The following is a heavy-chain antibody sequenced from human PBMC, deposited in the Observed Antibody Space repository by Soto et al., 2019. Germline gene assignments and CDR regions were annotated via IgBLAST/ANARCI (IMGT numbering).Heavy chain of an antibody. CDR2: FDPEDGET. J-gene: IGHJ4*02. CDR1: GCTLTELS. V-gene: IGHV1-24*01. Sequence: ASVKVSCKVSGCTLTELSMHWVRQAPGKGLEWMGGFDPEDGETIYAQKFQGRVTMTEDTSTDAAYMELSSLRSEDTAVFYCATGLVTFGGVIVDYWGQGTLVTVSS. D-gene: IGHD3-16*02. CDR3: ATGLVTFGGVIVDY.